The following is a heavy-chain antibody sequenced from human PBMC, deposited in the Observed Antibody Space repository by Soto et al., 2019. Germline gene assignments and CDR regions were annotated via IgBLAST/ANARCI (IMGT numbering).Heavy chain of an antibody. Sequence: SVKVSCKASGGTFSSYAISWVRQAPGQGLEWMGGIIPIFGTANYAQKFQGRVTTTADKSTSTAYMELSSLRSEDTAVYYCAIYYDSRGYYPLGAFDIWGQGTMVTVSS. CDR1: GGTFSSYA. D-gene: IGHD3-22*01. CDR2: IIPIFGTA. V-gene: IGHV1-69*06. J-gene: IGHJ3*02. CDR3: AIYYDSRGYYPLGAFDI.